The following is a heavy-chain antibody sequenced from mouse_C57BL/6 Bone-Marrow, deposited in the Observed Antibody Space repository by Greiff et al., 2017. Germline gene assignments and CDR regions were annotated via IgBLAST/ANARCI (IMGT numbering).Heavy chain of an antibody. CDR1: GYTFTDHT. J-gene: IGHJ3*01. CDR3: ARGTTIDHFAY. V-gene: IGHV1-78*01. CDR2: IYPRDGST. D-gene: IGHD1-1*01. Sequence: QVQLQQSDAELVKPGASVTISCTVSGYTFTDHTIHWMKQKPEQGLEWIGYIYPRDGSTNYNENFKGKATLTADKSSSTAYMQLNSVTSEDTAVYFCARGTTIDHFAYWGQGTLVTVSA.